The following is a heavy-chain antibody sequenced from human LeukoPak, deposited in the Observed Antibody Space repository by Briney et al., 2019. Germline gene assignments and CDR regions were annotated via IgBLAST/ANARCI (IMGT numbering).Heavy chain of an antibody. V-gene: IGHV3-7*04. Sequence: GGSLSLSRAASGFTFSSYWMTWVREAPGKGLEWVANIKQDRSEKSYVDSVKARFTISRDNDKTSLYLQMNSMTAEDTAVYSCARDRQCSSTSCYYFDYWGQGTLVTVSS. J-gene: IGHJ4*02. D-gene: IGHD2-2*01. CDR3: ARDRQCSSTSCYYFDY. CDR2: IKQDRSEK. CDR1: GFTFSSYW.